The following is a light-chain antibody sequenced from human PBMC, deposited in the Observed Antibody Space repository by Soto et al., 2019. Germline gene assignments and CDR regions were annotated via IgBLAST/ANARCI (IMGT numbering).Light chain of an antibody. CDR1: SSDIGAYDY. Sequence: QSVLTQPASLSGSPGQSITISCTGTSSDIGAYDYVSWFQQHPGKAPKLLIYEVTTRPSGVSNRFSGSKSGDTASLTISGLQAEDEADYFCSSYTSTSTLFVFGTGTKVTVL. J-gene: IGLJ1*01. CDR3: SSYTSTSTLFV. V-gene: IGLV2-14*01. CDR2: EVT.